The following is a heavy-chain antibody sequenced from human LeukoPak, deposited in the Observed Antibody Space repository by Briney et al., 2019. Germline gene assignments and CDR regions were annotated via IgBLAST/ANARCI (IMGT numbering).Heavy chain of an antibody. D-gene: IGHD5-12*01. CDR2: INAYNGNT. V-gene: IGHV1-18*01. CDR3: ARGEKPYDY. J-gene: IGHJ3*01. CDR1: GYTFTYYV. Sequence: ASVRVSCKTSGYTFTYYVISWVRQAPGQGLEWMGWINAYNGNTNDAQKFQGRVTMTTDTSTSTAYMELRSLRSDDTAVYYCARGEKPYDYWGQGTMVTVSS.